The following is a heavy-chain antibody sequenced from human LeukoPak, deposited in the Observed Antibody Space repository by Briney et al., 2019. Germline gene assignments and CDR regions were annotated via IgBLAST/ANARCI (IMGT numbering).Heavy chain of an antibody. CDR3: ARVDSGSYRHDAFDI. CDR2: ISAYNGNT. V-gene: IGHV1-18*01. Sequence: ASVKVSCKASVYTFTSYGISWVRQAPGQGLEWMGWISAYNGNTNYAQKLQGRVTMTTDTSTSTAYMELRSLRSDDTAVYYCARVDSGSYRHDAFDIWGQGTMVTVSS. CDR1: VYTFTSYG. D-gene: IGHD1-26*01. J-gene: IGHJ3*02.